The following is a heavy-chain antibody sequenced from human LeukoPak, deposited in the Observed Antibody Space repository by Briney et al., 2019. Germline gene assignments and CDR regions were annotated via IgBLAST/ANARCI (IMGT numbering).Heavy chain of an antibody. CDR3: VKARRGTTTSYFDY. V-gene: IGHV3-9*01. D-gene: IGHD2/OR15-2a*01. CDR2: LSWNSGSI. J-gene: IGHJ4*02. CDR1: GFTFDDYG. Sequence: TGGSLRLSCAASGFTFDDYGMHWVRLIPGKGLEWVSGLSWNSGSIGYAGSVKGRFTISRDNAKNSLYLQMDSLRIEDTALYYCVKARRGTTTSYFDYWGQGALVTVSS.